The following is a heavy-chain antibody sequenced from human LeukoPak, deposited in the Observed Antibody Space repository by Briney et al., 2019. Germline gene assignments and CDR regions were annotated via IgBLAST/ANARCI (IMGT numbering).Heavy chain of an antibody. D-gene: IGHD1-7*01. J-gene: IGHJ4*02. V-gene: IGHV3-33*01. CDR3: ARDANYYFDY. CDR2: IWNDGSNK. Sequence: GGSLRLSCAASGFTFSTYGMHWVRQAPGKGLEWVAVIWNDGSNKYYADSVKGRFTISRDSSKDTLYLQMNSLRDDDTAVYYCARDANYYFDYWGQGTLVTVSS. CDR1: GFTFSTYG.